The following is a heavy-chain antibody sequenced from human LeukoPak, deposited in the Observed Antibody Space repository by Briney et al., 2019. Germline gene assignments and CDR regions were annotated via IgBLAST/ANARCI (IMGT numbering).Heavy chain of an antibody. CDR1: GFTFSSYA. Sequence: GRSLLLSCAASGFTFSSYAMHWVRQAPGKGLEWVAVISYDGSNKYYADSVKGRFTISRDNSKNTLYLQMNSLRAEDTAVYYCARARSVGAFDIWGQGTMVTVSS. J-gene: IGHJ3*02. D-gene: IGHD4-17*01. CDR2: ISYDGSNK. V-gene: IGHV3-30-3*01. CDR3: ARARSVGAFDI.